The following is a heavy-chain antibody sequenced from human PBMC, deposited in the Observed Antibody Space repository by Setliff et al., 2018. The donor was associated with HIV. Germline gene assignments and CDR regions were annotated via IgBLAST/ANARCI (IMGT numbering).Heavy chain of an antibody. Sequence: LRLSCAASGFKFSSYAMSWVRQARGKGLEWVASVTGRGDPTYYADSVKGRFIISRDNSKNTLYLQLSSLRADDTAIYFCAKVRDWRLIAEYFQDWGQGSLVTVS. V-gene: IGHV3-23*01. CDR1: GFKFSSYA. J-gene: IGHJ1*01. D-gene: IGHD2-8*02. CDR3: AKVRDWRLIAEYFQD. CDR2: VTGRGDPT.